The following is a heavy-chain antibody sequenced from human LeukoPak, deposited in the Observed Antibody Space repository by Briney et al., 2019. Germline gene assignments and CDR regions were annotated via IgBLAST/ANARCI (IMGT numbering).Heavy chain of an antibody. CDR2: IKQDGSEK. Sequence: GGSLRLSCAASGFTFSSYWMSWVRQAPGKGLEWVANIKQDGSEKYYVDSVKGRFTISRDNAKNSLYLQMNSLRAEDTAVYYCAKDHGGSYPDSIDYWGQGTLVTVSS. D-gene: IGHD1-26*01. V-gene: IGHV3-7*01. CDR3: AKDHGGSYPDSIDY. CDR1: GFTFSSYW. J-gene: IGHJ4*02.